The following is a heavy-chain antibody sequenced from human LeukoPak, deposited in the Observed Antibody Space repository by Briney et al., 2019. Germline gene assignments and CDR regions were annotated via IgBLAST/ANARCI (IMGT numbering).Heavy chain of an antibody. Sequence: ASVKVSCKASGYTFTSYGISWVLQAPGQGLEWMGWISAYNGNTNYAQKLQGRVTMTTDTSTSTAYMELRSLRSDDTAVYYCARYGSGSYYNFFMMDYWGQGTLVTVSS. CDR3: ARYGSGSYYNFFMMDY. D-gene: IGHD3-10*01. J-gene: IGHJ4*02. V-gene: IGHV1-18*01. CDR2: ISAYNGNT. CDR1: GYTFTSYG.